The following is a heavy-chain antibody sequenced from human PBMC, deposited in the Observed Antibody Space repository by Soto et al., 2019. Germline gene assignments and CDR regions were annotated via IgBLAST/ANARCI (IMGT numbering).Heavy chain of an antibody. CDR1: GGTFSSYA. CDR2: IIPIFGTA. Sequence: AASVKVSCKASGGTFSSYAISWVRQAPGQGLEWMGGIIPIFGTANYAQKFQGRVTITADKSTSTAYVELSSLRSEDTAVYYCARMVRGVGRWFDPWGQGTLVTVSS. D-gene: IGHD3-10*01. CDR3: ARMVRGVGRWFDP. V-gene: IGHV1-69*06. J-gene: IGHJ5*02.